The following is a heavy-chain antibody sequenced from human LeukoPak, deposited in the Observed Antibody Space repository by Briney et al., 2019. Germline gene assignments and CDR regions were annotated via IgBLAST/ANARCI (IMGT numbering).Heavy chain of an antibody. J-gene: IGHJ4*02. CDR3: ARGHYYFDY. CDR2: IYPGDSDT. CDR1: GYFTTSYW. Sequence: GESLKISCKASGYFTTSYWIAWVRHMPGKGLECMGIIYPGDSDTKYSPSFQGQVTISADKSISTAYLQWSSLKASDTAMYYCARGHYYFDYWGQGTLVTVSS. V-gene: IGHV5-51*01.